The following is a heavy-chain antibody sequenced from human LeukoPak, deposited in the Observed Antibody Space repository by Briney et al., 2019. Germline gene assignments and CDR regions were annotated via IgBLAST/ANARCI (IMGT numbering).Heavy chain of an antibody. V-gene: IGHV1-18*01. Sequence: GASVKVSCKASGYTFTSYGISWVRQAPGQGLEWMGWISAYNGNTNYAQKLQGRVTVTTDTSTSTAYMELRSLRSDDTAVYYCARGTRRTYYDILTGYPQPTYFDYWGQGTLVTVSS. J-gene: IGHJ4*02. CDR3: ARGTRRTYYDILTGYPQPTYFDY. CDR2: ISAYNGNT. CDR1: GYTFTSYG. D-gene: IGHD3-9*01.